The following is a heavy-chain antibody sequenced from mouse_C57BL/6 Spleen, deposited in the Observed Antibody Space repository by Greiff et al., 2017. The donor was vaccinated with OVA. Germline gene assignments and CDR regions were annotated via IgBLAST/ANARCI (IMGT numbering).Heavy chain of an antibody. CDR3: ARSVITTVVAGAMDY. V-gene: IGHV1-9*01. J-gene: IGHJ4*01. D-gene: IGHD1-1*01. CDR2: ILPGSGST. Sequence: QVQLQQSGAELLKPGASVKLSRKATGYTFTGYWIEWVKQRPGHGLEWIGEILPGSGSTNYNEKFKGKATFTADTSSNTAYMQLSSLTTEDSAIYYCARSVITTVVAGAMDYWGQGTSVTVSS. CDR1: GYTFTGYW.